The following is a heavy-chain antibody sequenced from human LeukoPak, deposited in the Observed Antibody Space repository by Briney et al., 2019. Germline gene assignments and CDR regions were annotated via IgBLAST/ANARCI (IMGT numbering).Heavy chain of an antibody. J-gene: IGHJ5*02. V-gene: IGHV4-4*02. CDR2: IHHGGTT. Sequence: PSETLSLTCTVSGGSISNSNWWSWVRQSPEKGLEWIGEIHHGGTTNYNPSLKSRVTISLDKSKNQFSLKLSSVTAADTAVYYCTRGGDYDILTGYDPWGQGTLVTVSS. CDR3: TRGGDYDILTGYDP. CDR1: GGSISNSNW. D-gene: IGHD3-9*01.